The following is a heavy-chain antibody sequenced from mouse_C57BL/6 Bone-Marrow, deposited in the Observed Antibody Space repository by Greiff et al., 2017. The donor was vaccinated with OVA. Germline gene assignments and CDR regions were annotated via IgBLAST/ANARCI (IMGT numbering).Heavy chain of an antibody. D-gene: IGHD1-1*01. V-gene: IGHV14-2*01. J-gene: IGHJ3*01. Sequence: VHVKQSGAELVKPGASVKLSCTASGFNIKDYYMHWVKRRTEQGLEWIGRIDPEDGETKYAPKFQGKATITADTSSNTAYLQLSSLTSEDTAVYYCARSHYGSSAWFAYWGQGTLVTVSA. CDR2: IDPEDGET. CDR1: GFNIKDYY. CDR3: ARSHYGSSAWFAY.